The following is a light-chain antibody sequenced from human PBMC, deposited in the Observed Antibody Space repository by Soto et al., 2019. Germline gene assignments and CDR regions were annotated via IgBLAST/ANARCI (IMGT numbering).Light chain of an antibody. V-gene: IGKV3-11*01. CDR2: GAS. CDR3: QQGSNWPRIT. J-gene: IGKJ5*01. CDR1: QSVSSN. Sequence: IVLSKSAGTLSLSPGERATLSGRTSQSVSSNLAWYQQKPGQAPRLLIYGASTRATGIPARFSGSGSGTEFTLTISILEPEDFAVYYCQQGSNWPRITFGQGRRLEIK.